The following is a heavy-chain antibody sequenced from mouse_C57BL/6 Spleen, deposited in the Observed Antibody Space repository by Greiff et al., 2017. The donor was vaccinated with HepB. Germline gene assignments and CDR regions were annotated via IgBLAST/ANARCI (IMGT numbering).Heavy chain of an antibody. Sequence: VQLQQSGAELVMPGASVKLSCKASGYTFTSYWMHWVKQRPGQGLEWIGEIDPSDSYTNYNQKFKGKSTLTVDKSSSTAYMQLSSLTSEDSAVYYCEREGGGYGAWFAYWGQGTLVTVSA. CDR2: IDPSDSYT. J-gene: IGHJ3*01. D-gene: IGHD1-1*02. CDR3: EREGGGYGAWFAY. V-gene: IGHV1-69*01. CDR1: GYTFTSYW.